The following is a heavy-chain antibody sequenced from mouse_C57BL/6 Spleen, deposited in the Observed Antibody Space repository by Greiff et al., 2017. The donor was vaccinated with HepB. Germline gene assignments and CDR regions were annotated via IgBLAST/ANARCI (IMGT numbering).Heavy chain of an antibody. CDR2: IYPGDGDT. CDR3: ARSYYYGSSTPDVDV. Sequence: VQLVESGAELVKPGASVKISCKASGYAFSSYWLNWVKQRPGKGLEWIGQIYPGDGDTNSNGKFKGKATLTADKSSSTAYMQLSSLTSEDSAVYFCARSYYYGSSTPDVDVWGTGTTVTVSS. D-gene: IGHD1-1*01. V-gene: IGHV1-80*01. CDR1: GYAFSSYW. J-gene: IGHJ1*03.